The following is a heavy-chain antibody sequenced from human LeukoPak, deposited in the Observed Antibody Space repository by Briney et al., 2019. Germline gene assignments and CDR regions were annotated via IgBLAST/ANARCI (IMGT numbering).Heavy chain of an antibody. CDR3: ARPTSIIPAANIYYYFYGMDV. Sequence: ASVKVSCKPSGYTFTSYYMHWVRQAPGQRLEWMGIINLSGGITTYAQKFQGRVTMTRDTSTSTVYMELSSLRSEDTAVYYCARPTSIIPAANIYYYFYGMDVWGQGTTVTVSS. V-gene: IGHV1-46*01. CDR1: GYTFTSYY. CDR2: INLSGGIT. J-gene: IGHJ6*02. D-gene: IGHD2-2*01.